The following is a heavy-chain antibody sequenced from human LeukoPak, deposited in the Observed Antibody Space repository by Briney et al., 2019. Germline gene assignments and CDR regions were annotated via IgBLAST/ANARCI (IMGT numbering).Heavy chain of an antibody. CDR3: ARGDNWNYGGKTPQNWFDP. CDR2: IYYSGST. V-gene: IGHV4-61*05. D-gene: IGHD1-7*01. CDR1: GGSISSSSYY. Sequence: SETLSLTCTVSGGSISSSSYYWGWIRQPPGKGLEWIGYIYYSGSTNYNPSLKSRVTISVDTSKNQFSLKLSSVTTADTAVCYCARGDNWNYGGKTPQNWFDPWGQGTLVTVSS. J-gene: IGHJ5*02.